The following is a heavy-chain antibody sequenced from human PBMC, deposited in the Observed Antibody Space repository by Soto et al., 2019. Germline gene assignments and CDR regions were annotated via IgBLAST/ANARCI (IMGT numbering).Heavy chain of an antibody. D-gene: IGHD6-6*01. J-gene: IGHJ1*01. CDR1: GFTFSSYA. CDR2: ISGSGGST. Sequence: GGSLRLSCAASGFTFSSYAMSWVRQAPGKGLEWVSAISGSGGSTYYADSVKGRFTISRDNSKNTLYLQMNSLRAEDTAVYYCAKAYTPEYSSSDPARAKYFQHWGQGTLVTVSS. V-gene: IGHV3-23*01. CDR3: AKAYTPEYSSSDPARAKYFQH.